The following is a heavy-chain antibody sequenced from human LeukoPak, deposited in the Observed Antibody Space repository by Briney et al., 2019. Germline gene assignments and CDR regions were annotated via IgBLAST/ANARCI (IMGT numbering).Heavy chain of an antibody. CDR1: GGSISSSSYY. CDR2: IYYSGST. V-gene: IGHV4-39*01. Sequence: SETLSLTCTVSGGSISSSSYYWGWIRQPPGKGLEWIGSIYYSGSTYYNPPLKSRVTISVDTSKNQFSLKLSSVTAADTAVYYCARQEFALREFDYWGQGTLVTVSS. D-gene: IGHD2-8*01. J-gene: IGHJ4*02. CDR3: ARQEFALREFDY.